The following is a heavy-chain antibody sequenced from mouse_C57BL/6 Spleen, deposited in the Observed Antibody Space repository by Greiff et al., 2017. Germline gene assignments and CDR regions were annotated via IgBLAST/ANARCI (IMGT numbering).Heavy chain of an antibody. CDR1: GYTFTSYW. D-gene: IGHD6-5*01. V-gene: IGHV1-52*01. J-gene: IGHJ2*01. CDR2: IDPSDSET. Sequence: QVQLQQPGAELVRPGSSVTLSCKASGYTFTSYWLHWVKQRPIQGLEWIGNIDPSDSETHYNQKFKDKATLTVDKSSSTAYMQLSSLTSEDSAVYYFARGDAYDYWGQGTTLTVSS. CDR3: ARGDAYDY.